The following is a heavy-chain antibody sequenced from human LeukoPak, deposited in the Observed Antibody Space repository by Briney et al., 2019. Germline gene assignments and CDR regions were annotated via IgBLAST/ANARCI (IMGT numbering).Heavy chain of an antibody. CDR2: ISGSGGST. CDR1: RFTFGSYA. V-gene: IGHV3-23*01. CDR3: GGGGFGEAYYYYYYMDV. D-gene: IGHD3-10*01. Sequence: GGSLRLSCAASRFTFGSYAMSWVRQAPGKGLEWVSAISGSGGSTYYADSVKGRFTISRDNSKKTLYLQMDSLRGEDTAVYYCGGGGFGEAYYYYYYMDVWGKGTTVTVSS. J-gene: IGHJ6*03.